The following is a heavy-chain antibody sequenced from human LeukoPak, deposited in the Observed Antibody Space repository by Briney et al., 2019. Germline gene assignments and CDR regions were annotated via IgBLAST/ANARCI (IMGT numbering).Heavy chain of an antibody. CDR1: GGSISSYY. CDR2: TYYSRST. Sequence: SETLSLTCTVSGGSISSYYWSWLRQPPGKGLEWIGYTYYSRSTNYNPSLKSRVTISVDTSKNQFSLKLSSVTAADTAVYYCARSPHTYYYYMDVWGKGTTVTVSS. CDR3: ARSPHTYYYYMDV. J-gene: IGHJ6*03. V-gene: IGHV4-59*01.